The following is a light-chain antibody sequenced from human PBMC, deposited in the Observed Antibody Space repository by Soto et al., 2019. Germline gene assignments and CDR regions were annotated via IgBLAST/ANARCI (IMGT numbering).Light chain of an antibody. J-gene: IGKJ5*01. CDR1: QSFSNN. CDR2: GAS. V-gene: IGKV3-15*01. Sequence: EILLTQSPATLSVSPGERATLSCRASQSFSNNLPWYQQKPGQAPRLLIQGASTRATGISGRFTGSGSGTEFTLTISSLQSEDFAVYYCQQYGTTRITFGQGTRLEI. CDR3: QQYGTTRIT.